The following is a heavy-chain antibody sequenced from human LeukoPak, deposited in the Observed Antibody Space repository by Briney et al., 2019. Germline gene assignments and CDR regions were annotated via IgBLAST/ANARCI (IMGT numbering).Heavy chain of an antibody. CDR1: GGSFSGYY. CDR2: INHSGST. D-gene: IGHD3-10*01. V-gene: IGHV4-34*01. Sequence: SETLSLTCAVYGGSFSGYYWSWIRQPPGKGLEWIGEINHSGSTNYNPYLKSRVNISVEKSKNQFSLKLSSVTAADTAVYYCARIRITMVRGVISGNWFDPWGQGTLVTVSS. J-gene: IGHJ5*02. CDR3: ARIRITMVRGVISGNWFDP.